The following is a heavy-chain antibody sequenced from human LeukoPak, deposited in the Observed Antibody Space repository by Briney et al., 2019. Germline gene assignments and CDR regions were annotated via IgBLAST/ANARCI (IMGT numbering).Heavy chain of an antibody. CDR1: GGSISSSSYY. D-gene: IGHD6-13*01. V-gene: IGHV4-39*01. CDR2: INHSGST. CDR3: ARQGLQQLAPLFDY. J-gene: IGHJ4*02. Sequence: PSETLSLTCTVSGGSISSSSYYWGWIRQPPGKGLEWIGEINHSGSTNYNPSLKSRVTISVDTSKNQFSLKLSSVTAADTAVYYCARQGLQQLAPLFDYWGQGTLVTVSS.